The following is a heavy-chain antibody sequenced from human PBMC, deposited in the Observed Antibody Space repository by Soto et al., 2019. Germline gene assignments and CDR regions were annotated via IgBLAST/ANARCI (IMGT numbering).Heavy chain of an antibody. CDR3: ARAIAAAGTGAFDI. CDR2: IKQDGSEK. Sequence: GGSLRLSCAASGFTFSSYWMSWVRQAPGKGLEWVANIKQDGSEKYYVDSVKGRFTISRDNAKNSLYLQMNSLRAEDTAVYYCARAIAAAGTGAFDIWGQGTMVTVSS. V-gene: IGHV3-7*03. J-gene: IGHJ3*02. D-gene: IGHD6-13*01. CDR1: GFTFSSYW.